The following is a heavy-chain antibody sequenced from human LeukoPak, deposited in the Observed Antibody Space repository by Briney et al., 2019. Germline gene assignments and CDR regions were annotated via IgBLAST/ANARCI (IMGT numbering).Heavy chain of an antibody. CDR1: GFTFSSYA. V-gene: IGHV3-30*04. CDR2: ISYDGSNK. Sequence: PGGSLRLSCAASGFTFSSYAMHWVRQAPGKGLEGVAVISYDGSNKYYADSVKGRFTISRDNSKNTLYLQMNSLRAEDTAVYYCARARVYTWYFDLWGRGTLVTVSS. D-gene: IGHD5/OR15-5a*01. CDR3: ARARVYTWYFDL. J-gene: IGHJ2*01.